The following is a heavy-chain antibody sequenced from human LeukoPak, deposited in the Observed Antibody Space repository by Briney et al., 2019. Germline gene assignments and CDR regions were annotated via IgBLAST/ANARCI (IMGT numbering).Heavy chain of an antibody. CDR3: ARADDYRHYYYYMDV. CDR2: IYTSGST. J-gene: IGHJ6*03. V-gene: IGHV4-61*02. D-gene: IGHD4-11*01. CDR1: GGSISSGSYY. Sequence: SQTLSLTCTVSGGSISSGSYYWGWIRQPAGKGLEWIGRIYTSGSTNYNPSLKSRVTISVDTSKNQFSLKLSSVTAADTAVYYCARADDYRHYYYYMDVWGKGTTVTVSS.